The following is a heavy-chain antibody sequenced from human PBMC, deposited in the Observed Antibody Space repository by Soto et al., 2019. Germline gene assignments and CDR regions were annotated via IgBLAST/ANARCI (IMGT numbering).Heavy chain of an antibody. Sequence: QVQLVQSGAEVKKPGASVKVSCKASGYTFTSYGISWVRQAPGQGLEWMGWISAYNGNTNYAQKLQGRVTMTTDTSTGTADMGLGSLTSDDTAGYYCAREPAVAALDPWGQGTLVTVSS. CDR3: AREPAVAALDP. J-gene: IGHJ5*02. CDR1: GYTFTSYG. D-gene: IGHD6-19*01. CDR2: ISAYNGNT. V-gene: IGHV1-18*01.